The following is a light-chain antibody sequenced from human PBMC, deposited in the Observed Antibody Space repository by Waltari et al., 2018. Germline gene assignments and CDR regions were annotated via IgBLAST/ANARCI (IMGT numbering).Light chain of an antibody. CDR1: QTVIANY. Sequence: EIVLTQSPGTLSLSPGERATLSCRASQTVIANYLAWFRQRPGQAPRLLVYDASRRATDIPDRFSGSGSGTDFTLTSSRLEPEDFAVYYCQQYGKSPWTFGQGTKVEIK. CDR3: QQYGKSPWT. J-gene: IGKJ1*01. CDR2: DAS. V-gene: IGKV3-20*01.